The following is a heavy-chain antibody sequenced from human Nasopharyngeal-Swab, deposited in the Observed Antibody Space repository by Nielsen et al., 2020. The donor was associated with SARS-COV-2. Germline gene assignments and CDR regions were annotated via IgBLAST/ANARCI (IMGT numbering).Heavy chain of an antibody. J-gene: IGHJ4*02. V-gene: IGHV3-30*04. CDR1: GFYFSIYS. CDR3: ARNHNGLS. Sequence: LKISCAASGFYFSIYSMVWVRQAPGKGLEWVAAMSGDGSEKNYADSVTGRFTISKDNSKNTLYLQMNSLRPDDTAVYFCARNHNGLSWGQGTLVTVSS. CDR2: MSGDGSEK. D-gene: IGHD1-1*01.